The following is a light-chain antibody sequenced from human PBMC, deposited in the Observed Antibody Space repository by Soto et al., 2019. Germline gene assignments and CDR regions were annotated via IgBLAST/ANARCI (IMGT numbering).Light chain of an antibody. CDR1: QSISSW. J-gene: IGKJ3*01. CDR2: NAS. Sequence: DIQMTQSPSTLSASVGDRVTITCRASQSISSWLAWYHQKPGKAPKLLIYNASSLESGVPSRFSGSGSGTELTLTISSLQPDDLATYYCQQYNSSPFTFGPGTKVDIK. CDR3: QQYNSSPFT. V-gene: IGKV1-5*03.